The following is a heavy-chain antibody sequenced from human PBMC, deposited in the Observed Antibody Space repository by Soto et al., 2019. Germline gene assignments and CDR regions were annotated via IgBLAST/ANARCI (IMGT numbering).Heavy chain of an antibody. J-gene: IGHJ4*02. CDR2: ISAHNGNT. D-gene: IGHD1-1*01. Sequence: QVHLVQSGAEVKKPGASVKVSCKGSGYAFTTYGITWVRQAPGQGLEWMGWISAHNGNTNYAQKPQGRVTVTRHTSTSTAYMELRRLRSDDTAVYYCARGRYGDYWGQGALVTVSS. V-gene: IGHV1-18*01. CDR3: ARGRYGDY. CDR1: GYAFTTYG.